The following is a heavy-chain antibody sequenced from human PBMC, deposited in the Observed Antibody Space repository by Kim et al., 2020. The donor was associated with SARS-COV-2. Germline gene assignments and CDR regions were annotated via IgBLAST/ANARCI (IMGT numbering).Heavy chain of an antibody. D-gene: IGHD3-22*01. J-gene: IGHJ3*02. V-gene: IGHV4-4*02. Sequence: LKRRVTISVDKSKNQFSLKLSSVTAADTAVYYCARGESGQSVVMGAFDIWGQGTMVTVSS. CDR3: ARGESGQSVVMGAFDI.